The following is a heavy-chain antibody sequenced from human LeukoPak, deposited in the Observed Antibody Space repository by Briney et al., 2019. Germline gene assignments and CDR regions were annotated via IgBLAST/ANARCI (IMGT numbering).Heavy chain of an antibody. CDR3: ARSYDTNFDY. CDR2: IYFSGST. Sequence: SETLPLTCTVSGGSIRGYYWSWIRQPPGKGLEWIGYIYFSGSTSYNPSLKSRVTISVDRSKNQFSLKLSSVAAADTAVYYCARSYDTNFDYWGRGTLVTVSS. J-gene: IGHJ4*02. V-gene: IGHV4-59*01. D-gene: IGHD3-3*01. CDR1: GGSIRGYY.